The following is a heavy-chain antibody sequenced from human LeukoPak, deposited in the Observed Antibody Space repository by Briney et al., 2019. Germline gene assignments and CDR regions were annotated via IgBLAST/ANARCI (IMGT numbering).Heavy chain of an antibody. D-gene: IGHD3-10*01. Sequence: GGSLRLSCAASGFTFSSYAMHWVRQAPGKGLEWVAVISYDGSNKYYADSVKGRFTISRDNSKNTLYLQMNSLRAEDTAVYYCAREPGVQYFDYWGQGTLVTVSS. CDR1: GFTFSSYA. J-gene: IGHJ4*02. CDR3: AREPGVQYFDY. V-gene: IGHV3-30*04. CDR2: ISYDGSNK.